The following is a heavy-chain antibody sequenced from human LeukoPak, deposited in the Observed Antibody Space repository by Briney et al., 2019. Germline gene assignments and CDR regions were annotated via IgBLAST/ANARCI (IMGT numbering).Heavy chain of an antibody. J-gene: IGHJ6*02. V-gene: IGHV4-4*02. Sequence: SGTLSLTCAVSGGSISSSNWWSWVRPPPGKGLEWIGEIYHSGSTYYNPFLKSRVSISVDKSKNQFSLKLTSVTAADTAVYYCARDNYSDGSGVRWYGMDVWGQGTTVTVSS. CDR2: IYHSGST. CDR3: ARDNYSDGSGVRWYGMDV. CDR1: GGSISSSNW. D-gene: IGHD3-22*01.